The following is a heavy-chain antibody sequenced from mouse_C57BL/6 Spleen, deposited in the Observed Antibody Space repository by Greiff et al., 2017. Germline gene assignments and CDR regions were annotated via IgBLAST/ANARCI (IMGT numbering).Heavy chain of an antibody. V-gene: IGHV1-82*01. J-gene: IGHJ2*01. Sequence: QVQLQQSGPELVKPGASVKISCKASGYAFSSSWMNWVKQRPGKGLEWIGRLYPGDGDTNYNGKFKGKATLTADKSSSTAYMQLSSLTSEDSAVYFCARSGGYSNYFDYWGQGTTLTVSS. D-gene: IGHD2-5*01. CDR3: ARSGGYSNYFDY. CDR2: LYPGDGDT. CDR1: GYAFSSSW.